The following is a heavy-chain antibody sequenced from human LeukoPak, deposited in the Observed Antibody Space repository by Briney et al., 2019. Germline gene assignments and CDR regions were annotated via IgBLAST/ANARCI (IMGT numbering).Heavy chain of an antibody. J-gene: IGHJ4*02. CDR1: GLTFSSYA. Sequence: RGSLRLSCAASGLTFSSYAMRWVRQAPGKGLEWVSAISGSGGSTYYADSVKGRFTISRDNSKNTLYLQMNSLRVEDTAVYYCAKEVGTFTLDYWGQGTLVTVSS. D-gene: IGHD1-26*01. V-gene: IGHV3-23*01. CDR2: ISGSGGST. CDR3: AKEVGTFTLDY.